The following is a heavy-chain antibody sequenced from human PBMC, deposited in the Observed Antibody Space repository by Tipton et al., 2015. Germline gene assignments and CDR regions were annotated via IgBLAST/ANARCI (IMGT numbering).Heavy chain of an antibody. CDR2: IYYSGNT. J-gene: IGHJ5*02. D-gene: IGHD2-15*01. Sequence: TLSLTCTVSGGSISHYYRSWIRQPPGKGLEWLGHIYYSGNTNYNPSLKSRVTMSVDTSKNQFSLKLTSVNAADTAVYYCARGGNNWFDPWGQGTLVTVSS. CDR3: ARGGNNWFDP. V-gene: IGHV4-59*01. CDR1: GGSISHYY.